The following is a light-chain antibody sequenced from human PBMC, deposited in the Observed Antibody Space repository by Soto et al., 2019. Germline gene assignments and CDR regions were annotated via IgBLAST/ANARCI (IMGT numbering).Light chain of an antibody. CDR3: LQDHDYPWT. V-gene: IGKV3-15*01. J-gene: IGKJ1*01. Sequence: EIIMTQSPATLSVSPGEGVTLSCRASQGIGDTLAWYQHKPGQTPRLLIYDTSARATGVPARFSGSRSGTEFTLTINNLQPEDSATYFCLQDHDYPWTFGHGTKVEV. CDR1: QGIGDT. CDR2: DTS.